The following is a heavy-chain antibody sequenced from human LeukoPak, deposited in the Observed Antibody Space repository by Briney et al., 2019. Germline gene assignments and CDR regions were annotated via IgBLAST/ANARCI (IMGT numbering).Heavy chain of an antibody. J-gene: IGHJ3*02. V-gene: IGHV4-39*01. CDR1: CSNSRSNYN. CDR3: ARRGIGYCSSTSCPNAFDI. D-gene: IGHD2-2*01. CDR2: IYYSGSN. Sequence: SDTVSLTCTGCSNSRSNYNWGWIRQPPGKGLEWMGSIYYSGSNKYDPYLKSQIPISIETPNNQFSLKLISVTAADTAVYYCARRGIGYCSSTSCPNAFDIWVQGTMVGVCS.